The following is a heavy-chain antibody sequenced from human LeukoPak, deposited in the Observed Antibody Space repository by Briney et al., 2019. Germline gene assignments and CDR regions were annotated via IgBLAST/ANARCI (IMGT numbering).Heavy chain of an antibody. CDR1: GYSISIGYY. Sequence: SETLSLTCAVSGYSISIGYYWGWIRQPPGKGLEWIGSIYHSGSTYYNPSLESRVTISVDTSKNQFSLKLSSVTAADTAVYYCARVPYLIAVAGTSGYYYYMDVWGKGTTVTVSS. D-gene: IGHD6-19*01. V-gene: IGHV4-38-2*01. J-gene: IGHJ6*03. CDR3: ARVPYLIAVAGTSGYYYYMDV. CDR2: IYHSGST.